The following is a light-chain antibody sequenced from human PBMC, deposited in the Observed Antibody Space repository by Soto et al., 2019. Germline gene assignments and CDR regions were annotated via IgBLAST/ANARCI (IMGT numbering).Light chain of an antibody. V-gene: IGKV3-20*01. CDR3: QQYRTSLLIT. J-gene: IGKJ5*01. CDR2: GAS. Sequence: LMHTQGTLSLSPVERGTLCCRAIQGVSNRYLAWYQQKPGQAPRLILSGASSRATGSPDRFSGSGSGTDFTLTIIILYPEDFALYLCQQYRTSLLITFCHVTRLEI. CDR1: QGVSNRY.